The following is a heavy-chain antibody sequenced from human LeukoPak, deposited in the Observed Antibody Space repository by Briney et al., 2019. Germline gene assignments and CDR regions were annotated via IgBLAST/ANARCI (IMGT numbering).Heavy chain of an antibody. CDR2: INPNSGGT. CDR1: GYTFTGYY. V-gene: IGHV1-2*06. Sequence: ASVKVSCKASGYTFTGYYMHWVRQAPGQGLEWMGRINPNSGGTNYAQKFQGRVTITTDESTSTAYMELSSLRSEDTAVYYCARVQYSSSSTVYYYYMDVWGKGTTVTVSS. CDR3: ARVQYSSSSTVYYYYMDV. J-gene: IGHJ6*03. D-gene: IGHD6-6*01.